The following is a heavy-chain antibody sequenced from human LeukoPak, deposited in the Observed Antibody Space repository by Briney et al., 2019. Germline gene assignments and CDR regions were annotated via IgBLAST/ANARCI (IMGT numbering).Heavy chain of an antibody. D-gene: IGHD4-23*01. CDR3: ARRYGGWGAFDI. V-gene: IGHV3-23*01. CDR1: EFTYSAYA. J-gene: IGHJ3*02. Sequence: GGSLRLSCAASEFTYSAYAMSWVRQAPGKGLGWVSTISGDGRSTFYADSVKGRFTISSDDSKTTLFLQMNSLRAEDTAIYYCARRYGGWGAFDIWGQGTVVTVSS. CDR2: ISGDGRST.